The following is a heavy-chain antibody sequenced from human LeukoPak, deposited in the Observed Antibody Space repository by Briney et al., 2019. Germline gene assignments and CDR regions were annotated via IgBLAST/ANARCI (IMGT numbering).Heavy chain of an antibody. Sequence: GGSLRLSCAASGFTFSTYWMHWVRQAPGKGLVWVSRINRDGSSTSYADSVKGRFTISRDNAKNTLYLQMNSLRAEDTAVYYCARGRGLTLSYHYFDYWGQGTLVTVSS. D-gene: IGHD3-10*01. J-gene: IGHJ4*02. CDR2: INRDGSST. V-gene: IGHV3-74*01. CDR3: ARGRGLTLSYHYFDY. CDR1: GFTFSTYW.